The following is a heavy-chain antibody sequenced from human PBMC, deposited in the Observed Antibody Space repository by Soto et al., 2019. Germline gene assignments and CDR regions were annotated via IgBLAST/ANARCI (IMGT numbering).Heavy chain of an antibody. Sequence: EVQLLESGGGWVQPGGYLRLSCAASGFTFSSYAMRWVRQAPVKGLEWVSAISGSGDSTYYADSVNGRFTISRDNSKNTLYLQMNSLRAEETAVYSCARRGSGSYYDCCGQGTLVTVSS. V-gene: IGHV3-23*01. CDR2: ISGSGDST. J-gene: IGHJ4*02. CDR3: ARRGSGSYYDC. CDR1: GFTFSSYA. D-gene: IGHD1-26*01.